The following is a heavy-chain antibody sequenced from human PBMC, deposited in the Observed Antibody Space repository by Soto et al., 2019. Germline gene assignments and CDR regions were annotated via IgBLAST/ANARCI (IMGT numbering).Heavy chain of an antibody. CDR2: IYYSWGT. CDR1: GDSINSNYC. CDR3: ARDTGWGLGY. D-gene: IGHD6-19*01. J-gene: IGHJ4*02. V-gene: IGHV4-4*02. Sequence: QVQLQESGPGLVRPSGTPSLTCAVSGDSINSNYCWTWVRQPPGKGLEWNAEIYYSWGTSYNPSRRSRVTISMDKYKNQFSLNLTSVTAADTAMYYCARDTGWGLGYWGQGTLVTVSS.